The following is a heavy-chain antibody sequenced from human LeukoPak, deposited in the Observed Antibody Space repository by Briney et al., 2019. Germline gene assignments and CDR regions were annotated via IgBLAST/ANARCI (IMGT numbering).Heavy chain of an antibody. CDR1: GFTFVDYA. V-gene: IGHV3-9*01. CDR3: AKDMGVGGDDAFDI. D-gene: IGHD1-26*01. CDR2: ISWNSGSI. J-gene: IGHJ3*02. Sequence: PGGSLRLSCAASGFTFVDYAMHWVRQAPGKGLEWVSGISWNSGSIGYADSVKGRFTISRDNAKNSLYLQMNSLRAEDTALYYCAKDMGVGGDDAFDIWGQGTMVTVSS.